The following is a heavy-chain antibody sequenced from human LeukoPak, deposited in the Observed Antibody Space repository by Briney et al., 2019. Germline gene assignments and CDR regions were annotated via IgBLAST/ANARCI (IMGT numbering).Heavy chain of an antibody. D-gene: IGHD5-18*01. CDR1: GYTFTTYA. J-gene: IGHJ4*02. V-gene: IGHV1-3*01. CDR2: INAGNGNT. CDR3: ARGPGSAMVYNY. Sequence: VASVRVSSKASGYTFTTYAMHWVRQAPGQRVEWMGWINAGNGNTKYSQKFQGRVTITRDTSASTAYMELSSLRSEDTAVYYCARGPGSAMVYNYWGQGTLVTVSS.